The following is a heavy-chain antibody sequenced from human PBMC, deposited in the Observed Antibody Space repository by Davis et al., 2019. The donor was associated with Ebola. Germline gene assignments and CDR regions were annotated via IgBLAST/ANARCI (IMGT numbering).Heavy chain of an antibody. Sequence: GESLKISCAASEFTFSSYRMSWVRQAPGKGLEWVANIKQDGSEKDYVDSVKGRFTISRDNGKNSLYLQMSSLRAEDTAVYYCASYARTDFWSGYYNIFDYWGQGTLVTVSS. CDR2: IKQDGSEK. D-gene: IGHD3-3*01. CDR1: EFTFSSYR. J-gene: IGHJ4*02. CDR3: ASYARTDFWSGYYNIFDY. V-gene: IGHV3-7*03.